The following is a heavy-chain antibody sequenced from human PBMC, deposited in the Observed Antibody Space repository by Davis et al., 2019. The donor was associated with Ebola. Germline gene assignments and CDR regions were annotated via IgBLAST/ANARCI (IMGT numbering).Heavy chain of an antibody. CDR3: ARVISDVAAFDV. CDR2: MFHTGYT. J-gene: IGHJ3*01. CDR1: GGSISSAGYS. D-gene: IGHD3-3*02. Sequence: SETLSLTCTVSGGSISSAGYSWNWIRQSPGKGLEWLGYMFHTGYTYYNPSLKSRVTISMDTSKNQFSLKLISVTAADTAVYFCARVISDVAAFDVWGQGRMVIVSS. V-gene: IGHV4-30-2*06.